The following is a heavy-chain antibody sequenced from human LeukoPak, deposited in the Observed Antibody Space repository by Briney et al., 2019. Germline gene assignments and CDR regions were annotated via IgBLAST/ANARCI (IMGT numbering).Heavy chain of an antibody. V-gene: IGHV4-38-2*01. Sequence: SETLSLTCAVSGCSISSGYYWGWIRQPPGKGLEWIGSVYHSGSTSYNPSLVSRVAISVDTSRNQFSLKLRSMTAADTAVYYCVRVYTGSSWGAFDYWGQGTLVTVSS. J-gene: IGHJ4*02. CDR3: VRVYTGSSWGAFDY. D-gene: IGHD2-2*02. CDR1: GCSISSGYY. CDR2: VYHSGST.